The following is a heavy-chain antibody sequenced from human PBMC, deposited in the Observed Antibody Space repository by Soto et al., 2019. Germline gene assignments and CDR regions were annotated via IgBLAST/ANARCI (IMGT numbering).Heavy chain of an antibody. J-gene: IGHJ3*02. D-gene: IGHD6-13*01. Sequence: EVQLEESGGGLVQPGGSLRLSCAASGFTLSMYWMTWVRQAPGRGLEWVANIKQDGSKKSYLDSVRGRFTISRDNVRNSLYLQMDSLRAEDTALYYCARDVSPGSSSLYLDAFDIWGQGTMVIVCS. CDR2: IKQDGSKK. V-gene: IGHV3-7*05. CDR3: ARDVSPGSSSLYLDAFDI. CDR1: GFTLSMYW.